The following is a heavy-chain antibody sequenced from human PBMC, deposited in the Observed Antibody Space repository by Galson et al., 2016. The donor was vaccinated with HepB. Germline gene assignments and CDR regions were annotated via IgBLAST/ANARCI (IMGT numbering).Heavy chain of an antibody. D-gene: IGHD1-14*01. V-gene: IGHV3-7*03. Sequence: SLRLSCAASGFRFSSLWMSWVRQAPGKGLEWVALINQDGSVKHYVDSVKGRFIVSRDNAKNSLSLQMDSLRAEDTALYYCLRDTGRGSPDSWDQGTLVTVSS. CDR2: INQDGSVK. J-gene: IGHJ4*02. CDR1: GFRFSSLW. CDR3: LRDTGRGSPDS.